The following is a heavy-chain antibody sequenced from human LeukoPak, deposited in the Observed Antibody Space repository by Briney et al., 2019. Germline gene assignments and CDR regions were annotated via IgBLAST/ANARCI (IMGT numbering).Heavy chain of an antibody. CDR3: ARDSGAAAGTFVD. D-gene: IGHD6-13*01. CDR2: IFNTGST. CDR1: GGSISSGGYY. V-gene: IGHV4-31*03. J-gene: IGHJ4*02. Sequence: SETLSLTCTVSGGSISSGGYYWSWIRLHPEKGLEWIGCIFNTGSTYYKPSLKSRATISVDTSKNQFSLKLSSVTAADTAVYYCARDSGAAAGTFVDWGQGTLVSVSS.